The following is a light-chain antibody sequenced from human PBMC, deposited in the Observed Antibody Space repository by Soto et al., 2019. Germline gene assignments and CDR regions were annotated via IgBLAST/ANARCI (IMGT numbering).Light chain of an antibody. CDR1: SSDVGGYNY. Sequence: QSALTQPASVSGSPGQSIAISCTGTSSDVGGYNYVSWYQQHPGKAPKLMIYEVSNRPSGVSNRFSGSKSGNTASLTISGLQGEDEADYYCSAYTGNSTLVFGGGTKVTVL. V-gene: IGLV2-14*01. CDR3: SAYTGNSTLV. J-gene: IGLJ2*01. CDR2: EVS.